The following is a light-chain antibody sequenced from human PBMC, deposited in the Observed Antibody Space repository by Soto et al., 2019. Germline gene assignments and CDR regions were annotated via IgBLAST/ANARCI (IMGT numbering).Light chain of an antibody. J-gene: IGLJ1*01. CDR3: CSYTSTTTPYI. CDR2: EVS. CDR1: SSDVGGYRY. V-gene: IGLV2-14*01. Sequence: QSVLTQPASVSGSPGQSITISCTGTSSDVGGYRYVSWYQHHPGKAPKLMIYEVSNRPSGVSNRFSGSKSDNTASLTISGLQAEDEADYYCCSYTSTTTPYIFGTGTKLTVL.